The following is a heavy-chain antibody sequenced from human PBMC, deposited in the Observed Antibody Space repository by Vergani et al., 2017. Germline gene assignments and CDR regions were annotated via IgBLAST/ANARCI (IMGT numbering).Heavy chain of an antibody. CDR1: GGSVSSGSYY. Sequence: QVQLQESGPGLVKPPETLSLTCTVSGGSVSSGSYYWSWIRQPAGNVLYLVGYSYHSGSTSYNPSLKSRVTISVDTSKNQFSLKLSSVAAADTAVYYCARGSGPYYFDYWGRGILVAVSS. V-gene: IGHV4-61*10. CDR2: SYHSGST. J-gene: IGHJ4*02. CDR3: ARGSGPYYFDY.